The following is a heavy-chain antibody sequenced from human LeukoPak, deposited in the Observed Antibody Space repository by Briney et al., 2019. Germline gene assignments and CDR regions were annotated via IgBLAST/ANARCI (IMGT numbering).Heavy chain of an antibody. CDR2: IYYSGST. J-gene: IGHJ3*02. Sequence: SQTLSLTCTVSGGSISSGGYYWSWIRQHPGKGLEWIGYIYYSGSTYYNPSLKSRVTKSVDTSKNQFSLKLSSVTAADTAVYYCAREGSQYYYDSSGYYENAFDIWGQGTMVTVSS. CDR1: GGSISSGGYY. CDR3: AREGSQYYYDSSGYYENAFDI. D-gene: IGHD3-22*01. V-gene: IGHV4-31*03.